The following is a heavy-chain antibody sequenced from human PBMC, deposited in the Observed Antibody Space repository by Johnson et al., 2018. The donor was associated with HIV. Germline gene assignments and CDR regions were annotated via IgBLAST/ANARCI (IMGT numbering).Heavy chain of an antibody. CDR2: LSYDGKNK. Sequence: QVQLVESGGSVERPGGSLRLSCAASGFTFSSYGMHWVRQAPGQGLEWVAVLSYDGKNKYYADSVKGRFTISRDNSKNTLYLQMNSLRAEDTAVYYCARDYGDYAHDAFDIWGQGTMVTVSS. J-gene: IGHJ3*02. V-gene: IGHV3-30*03. CDR1: GFTFSSYG. CDR3: ARDYGDYAHDAFDI. D-gene: IGHD4-17*01.